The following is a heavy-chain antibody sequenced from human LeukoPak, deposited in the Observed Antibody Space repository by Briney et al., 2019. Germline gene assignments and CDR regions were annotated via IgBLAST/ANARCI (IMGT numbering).Heavy chain of an antibody. CDR3: AGSVATETRTDY. V-gene: IGHV3-23*01. CDR2: ISGSGGTT. Sequence: GGSLRFSSAASGFTFSGYSMRWLRHAPGQGLKGVIGISGSGGTTYYADSVKGRFTISTDNSKTTLYLQRKSLSAEDSADYYCAGSVATETRTDYWRQGTLLTVSS. D-gene: IGHD5-12*01. CDR1: GFTFSGYS. J-gene: IGHJ4*02.